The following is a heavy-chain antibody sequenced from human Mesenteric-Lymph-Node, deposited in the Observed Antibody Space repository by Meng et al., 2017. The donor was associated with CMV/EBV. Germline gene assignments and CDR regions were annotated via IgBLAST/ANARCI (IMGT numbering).Heavy chain of an antibody. CDR3: ASDKDWAFDY. D-gene: IGHD3/OR15-3a*01. V-gene: IGHV3-48*03. CDR2: IGSGPNT. CDR1: GLTFTGYP. J-gene: IGHJ4*02. Sequence: GGSLRLSCAASGLTFTGYPMNWVRQAPGKGLEWISHIGSGPNTYNADSVKGRFFISRDNAKNSLYLQMTDLKVDDTAVYYCASDKDWAFDYWGQGILVTVSS.